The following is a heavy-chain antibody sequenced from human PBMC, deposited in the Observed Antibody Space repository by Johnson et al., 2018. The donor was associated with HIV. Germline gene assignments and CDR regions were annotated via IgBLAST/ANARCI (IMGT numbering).Heavy chain of an antibody. J-gene: IGHJ3*02. CDR2: IWCDGSNK. V-gene: IGHV3-33*06. CDR1: GFTFSSYG. CDR3: AKDAKVDYGDAFDI. Sequence: VQLVESGGGVVQPGRSLRLSCAASGFTFSSYGLHWVRQAPGKGLEWAAFIWCDGSNKSYAGSVKGRFTISRDNSNNTLYLQMNSLRAADTAVYYCAKDAKVDYGDAFDIWGQGTMVTVSS. D-gene: IGHD4-17*01.